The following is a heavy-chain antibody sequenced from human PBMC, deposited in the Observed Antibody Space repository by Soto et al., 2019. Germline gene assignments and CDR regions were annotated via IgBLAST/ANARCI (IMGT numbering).Heavy chain of an antibody. V-gene: IGHV3-30*18. D-gene: IGHD6-19*01. J-gene: IGHJ4*02. CDR3: AKDQGVIAVAGTLDY. CDR2: ISYDGSNK. CDR1: GFTFSSYG. Sequence: QVQLVESGGGVVQPGRSLRLSCAASGFTFSSYGMHWVRQAPGKGLEWVAVISYDGSNKYYADSVKGRFTISRDNSKNTLYLQMNSLRAEDTAVYYCAKDQGVIAVAGTLDYWGQGTLVTVSS.